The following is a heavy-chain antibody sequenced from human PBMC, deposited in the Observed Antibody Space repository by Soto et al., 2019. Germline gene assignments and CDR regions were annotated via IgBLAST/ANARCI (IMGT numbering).Heavy chain of an antibody. Sequence: SETLSLTCAVYGGSFSGYYWSWIRQPPGKGLEWIGEINHSGSSNYNPSLKSRVTISVDTSKNQLSLKLSSVTAADTAVYYCASRRTMWYMDVWGKGTTVTVSS. CDR3: ASRRTMWYMDV. D-gene: IGHD2-21*01. J-gene: IGHJ6*03. CDR2: INHSGSS. CDR1: GGSFSGYY. V-gene: IGHV4-34*01.